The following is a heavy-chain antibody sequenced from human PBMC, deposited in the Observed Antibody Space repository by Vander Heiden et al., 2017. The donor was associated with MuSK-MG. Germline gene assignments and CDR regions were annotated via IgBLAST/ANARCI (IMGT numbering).Heavy chain of an antibody. V-gene: IGHV3-30*04. CDR1: GMHCNNYP. D-gene: IGHD4-4*01. Sequence: VELVESGGGVVQPGRSLRLSCAASGMHCNNYPMHWGQPATGKGPGGVAVISHAGTKIYSGDSVKGRFTISRDNSKNTLYLQMYSLRAEDTAVYYCARDLKVTMDYFDFWGRGPLVTVSS. CDR2: ISHAGTKI. CDR3: ARDLKVTMDYFDF. J-gene: IGHJ4*02.